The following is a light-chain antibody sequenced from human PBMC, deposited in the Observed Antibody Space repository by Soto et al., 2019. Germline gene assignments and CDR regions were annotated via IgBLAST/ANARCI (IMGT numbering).Light chain of an antibody. CDR1: QTVGST. J-gene: IGKJ4*02. V-gene: IGKV3-15*01. CDR3: QQYSTSLT. Sequence: EILMTQSPATLSVSPGERVILSCRASQTVGSTLAWYQQKPGQAPRLLIRGASTRATGVPARFSGRGSETEFTLTISSLQSEDFAVYYCQQYSTSLTFGGGTTLEIK. CDR2: GAS.